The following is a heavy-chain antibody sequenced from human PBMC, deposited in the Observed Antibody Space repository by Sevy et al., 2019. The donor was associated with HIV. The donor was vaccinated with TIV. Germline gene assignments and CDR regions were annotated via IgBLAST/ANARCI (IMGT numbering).Heavy chain of an antibody. Sequence: GGSLRLSCAASGFTFTNYAMNWVRQAPGKGLEWVSTIFGARGVIYDADSLKGRFTISRDNSKNTLYLQMDSLRAEDTAVYYCAGGRYDSSGSVDAFDIWGQGTMVIVSS. CDR2: IFGARGVI. D-gene: IGHD3-22*01. V-gene: IGHV3-23*01. CDR3: AGGRYDSSGSVDAFDI. CDR1: GFTFTNYA. J-gene: IGHJ3*02.